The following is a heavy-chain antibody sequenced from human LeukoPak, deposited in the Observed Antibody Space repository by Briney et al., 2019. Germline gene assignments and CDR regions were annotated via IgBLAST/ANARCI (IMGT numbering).Heavy chain of an antibody. CDR3: ARSRPRRGHALDI. CDR2: INHSGST. D-gene: IGHD3-10*01. Sequence: SETLSLTCAVYGGSFSGYYWSWIRQPPGKGREWIGEINHSGSTNYNPSLKSRVTISVDTSKNQFSLKLSSVTAADTAVYYCARSRPRRGHALDIWGQGTMVTVSS. V-gene: IGHV4-34*01. J-gene: IGHJ3*02. CDR1: GGSFSGYY.